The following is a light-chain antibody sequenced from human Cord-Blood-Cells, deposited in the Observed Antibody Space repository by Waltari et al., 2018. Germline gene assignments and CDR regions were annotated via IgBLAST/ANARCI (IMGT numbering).Light chain of an antibody. CDR1: QSISSW. V-gene: IGKV1-5*03. CDR2: KAS. J-gene: IGKJ1*01. Sequence: TLSASVGDRVTITCRASQSISSWLAWYQQKPGKAPKLLIYKASSLESGVPSRFSGSGSGTEFTLTISSLQPDDFATYYCQQYNSYWTFGQGTKVEIK. CDR3: QQYNSYWT.